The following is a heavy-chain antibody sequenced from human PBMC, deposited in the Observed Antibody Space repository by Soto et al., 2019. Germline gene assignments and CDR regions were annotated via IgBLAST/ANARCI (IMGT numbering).Heavy chain of an antibody. CDR1: GFIFSDHY. CDR2: IRNKANSYST. D-gene: IGHD6-19*01. Sequence: GGSLRLSCAASGFIFSDHYMDWIRQAPGKGLEWVGRIRNKANSYSTEYAASVKGRFSISRDDSESSLFLQTNSLKTEDTAVYFCARGSRDNSGHYSAAYWGRGTLVTVSS. J-gene: IGHJ4*02. V-gene: IGHV3-72*01. CDR3: ARGSRDNSGHYSAAY.